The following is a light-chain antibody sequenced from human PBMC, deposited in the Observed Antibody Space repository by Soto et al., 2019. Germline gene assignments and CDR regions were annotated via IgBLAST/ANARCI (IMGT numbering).Light chain of an antibody. V-gene: IGKV3-20*01. CDR2: GAS. CDR3: KQFGNSPYT. CDR1: QSVSSSY. J-gene: IGKJ2*01. Sequence: EIVLTQSPGTLSLSPGERATLSCRASQSVSSSYLAWYQQKPRQAPRLLIYGASSRATGIPDRFSGSGSGTDFTLTISRLEPEDFAVYYCKQFGNSPYTFGQGTKLEIK.